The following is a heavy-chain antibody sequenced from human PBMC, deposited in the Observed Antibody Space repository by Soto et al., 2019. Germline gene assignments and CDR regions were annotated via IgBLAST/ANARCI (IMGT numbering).Heavy chain of an antibody. CDR1: GFTFSSYA. D-gene: IGHD3-22*01. CDR2: ISGSGGST. CDR3: AKETFRPLYDSSGYYYTGPVDY. V-gene: IGHV3-23*01. Sequence: GGSLRLSCAASGFTFSSYAMSWVRQAPGKGLGWVSAISGSGGSTYYADSVKGRFTISRDNSKNTLYLQMNSLRAEDTAVYYCAKETFRPLYDSSGYYYTGPVDYWGQGTLVTVSS. J-gene: IGHJ4*02.